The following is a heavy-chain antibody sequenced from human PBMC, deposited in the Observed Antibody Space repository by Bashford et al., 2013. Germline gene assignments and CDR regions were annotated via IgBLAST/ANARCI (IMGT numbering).Heavy chain of an antibody. CDR1: GGSISSGAYS. CDR3: ARAPRPNSLYFDY. J-gene: IGHJ4*02. CDR2: IYHSGST. D-gene: IGHD4-23*01. Sequence: SETLSLTCAVSGGSISSGAYSCSWIRQPPGKGLEWIGNIYHSGSTYYNPSLRSRVTISLDRSKNQFSLKLSSVTAADTAVYYCARAPRPNSLYFDYWGQGTLVTVSS. V-gene: IGHV4-30-2*01.